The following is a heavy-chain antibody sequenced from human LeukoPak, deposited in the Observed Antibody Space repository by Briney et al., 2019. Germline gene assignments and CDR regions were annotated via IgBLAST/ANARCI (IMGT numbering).Heavy chain of an antibody. Sequence: GGSLRLSCAASGFTFDNYAMNWVRQAPGKGLESVSYISGGGAKRHYSDSVKGRFTISRDNPKNTLYLQINNLRAEDTAMYYCAKCSAGYYNDAFDIWGRGTMVTVSS. CDR2: ISGGGAKR. CDR3: AKCSAGYYNDAFDI. J-gene: IGHJ3*02. CDR1: GFTFDNYA. V-gene: IGHV3-23*01. D-gene: IGHD3-10*02.